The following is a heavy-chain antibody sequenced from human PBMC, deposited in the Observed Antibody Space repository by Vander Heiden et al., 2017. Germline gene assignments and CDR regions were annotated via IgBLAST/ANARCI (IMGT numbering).Heavy chain of an antibody. CDR3: ATAALRFGAYYYGMDV. J-gene: IGHJ6*02. Sequence: EVQLVQSGAEVTKPGATVKISFKVSGYTFTAYYLHWVHQAPGKGLDWMGLVDPENGEKMCAEKFQGRVTITADTSTDTAYMELSSLRSEDTAVYYCATAALRFGAYYYGMDVWGQGTTVTVSS. D-gene: IGHD3-3*01. V-gene: IGHV1-69-2*01. CDR1: GYTFTAYY. CDR2: VDPENGEK.